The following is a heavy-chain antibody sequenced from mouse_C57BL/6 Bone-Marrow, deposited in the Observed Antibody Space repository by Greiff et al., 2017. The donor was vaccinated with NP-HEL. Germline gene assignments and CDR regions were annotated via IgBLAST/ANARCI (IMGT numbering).Heavy chain of an antibody. J-gene: IGHJ4*01. D-gene: IGHD2-14*01. CDR1: GFSLTSYG. CDR2: IWRGGST. CDR3: AKKALHRSAMDY. V-gene: IGHV2-5*01. Sequence: VMLVESGPGLVQPSQSLSITCTVSGFSLTSYGVHWVRQSPGKGLEWLGVIWRGGSTDYNAAFMSRLSITKDNSKSQVFFKMNSLQADDTAIYYCAKKALHRSAMDYWGQGTSVTVSS.